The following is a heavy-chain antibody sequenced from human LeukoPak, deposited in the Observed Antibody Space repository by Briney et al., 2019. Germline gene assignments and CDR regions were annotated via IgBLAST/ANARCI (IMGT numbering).Heavy chain of an antibody. J-gene: IGHJ4*02. Sequence: GAPVKVSCKASGYTFTSYYMHWVRQAPGQGLEWMGIINPSGGSTNYAQKFQGRVTMTRDTSTSTVSMDLSSLRSADTGMYYCARDREGLTPSSFDFWGQGTLVTVSS. D-gene: IGHD3/OR15-3a*01. V-gene: IGHV1-46*01. CDR3: ARDREGLTPSSFDF. CDR1: GYTFTSYY. CDR2: INPSGGST.